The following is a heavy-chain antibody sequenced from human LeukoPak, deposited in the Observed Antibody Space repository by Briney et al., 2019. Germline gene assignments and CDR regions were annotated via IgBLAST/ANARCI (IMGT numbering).Heavy chain of an antibody. CDR2: INPNSGGT. J-gene: IGHJ6*03. CDR3: ARGLGQLVRTPYYYYYYMDV. CDR1: GFTFTSSA. Sequence: SVKVSCKASGFTFTSSAMHWVRQAPGQGLEWMGRINPNSGGTNYAQKFQGRVTMTRDTSISTAYMELSRLRSDDTAVYYCARGLGQLVRTPYYYYYYMDVWGKGTTVTVSS. V-gene: IGHV1-2*06. D-gene: IGHD6-13*01.